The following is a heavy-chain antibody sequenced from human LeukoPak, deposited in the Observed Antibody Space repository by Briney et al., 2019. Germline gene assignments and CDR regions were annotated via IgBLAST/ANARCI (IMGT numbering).Heavy chain of an antibody. Sequence: GGSLRLSCVASRFTFSSYAMSWVRQAPGKGLEWVSAIGGSGGSTYYADSVKGRFTVSRDDFKNTLYLQMNSLRVEDTAVYYCAKDEAPAAGSWNYYYGMDVWGQGTTVTVSS. D-gene: IGHD6-13*01. CDR1: RFTFSSYA. CDR2: IGGSGGST. CDR3: AKDEAPAAGSWNYYYGMDV. J-gene: IGHJ6*02. V-gene: IGHV3-23*01.